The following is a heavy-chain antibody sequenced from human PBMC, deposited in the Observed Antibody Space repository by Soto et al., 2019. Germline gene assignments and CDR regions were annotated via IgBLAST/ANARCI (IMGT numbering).Heavy chain of an antibody. CDR2: IYYSGST. Sequence: SETLSLTCTVSGGSISSGDYYWSWIRQPPGKGLEWIGYIYYSGSTYYNPSLKSRVTISVDTSKNQFSLKLSSVTAADTAVYYCAKDSGYNYGYFRWFDPWGQGTLVTVS. V-gene: IGHV4-30-4*01. J-gene: IGHJ5*02. CDR3: AKDSGYNYGYFRWFDP. CDR1: GGSISSGDYY. D-gene: IGHD5-18*01.